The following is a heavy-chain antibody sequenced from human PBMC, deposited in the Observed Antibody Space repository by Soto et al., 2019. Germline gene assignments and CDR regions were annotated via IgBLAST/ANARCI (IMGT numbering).Heavy chain of an antibody. D-gene: IGHD5-12*01. CDR1: GFPFSSYS. CDR2: ISSSSYI. Sequence: EVQLVESGGGLVKHGGSLRLSCAASGFPFSSYSMNWVRQAPGKGLEWVSSISSSSYIYYADSLQGRFTIARDNAKNSLYPQMNSLRAEDTAVYSCARGPPMATITFVAYWGQGTLVTVSS. CDR3: ARGPPMATITFVAY. V-gene: IGHV3-21*01. J-gene: IGHJ4*02.